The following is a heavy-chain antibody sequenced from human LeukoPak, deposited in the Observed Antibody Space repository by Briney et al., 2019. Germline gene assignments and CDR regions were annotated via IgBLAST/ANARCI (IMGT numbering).Heavy chain of an antibody. Sequence: PGGSLRLSCAASGFTFSSYAMSWIRQPPGKGLEWIGEINHSGSTNYNPSLKSRVTISVDTSKNQFSLKLSSVTAADTAVYYCARGSSIAALPRGAFDIWGQGTMVTVSS. CDR3: ARGSSIAALPRGAFDI. J-gene: IGHJ3*02. CDR1: GFTFSSYA. V-gene: IGHV4-34*01. D-gene: IGHD6-6*01. CDR2: INHSGST.